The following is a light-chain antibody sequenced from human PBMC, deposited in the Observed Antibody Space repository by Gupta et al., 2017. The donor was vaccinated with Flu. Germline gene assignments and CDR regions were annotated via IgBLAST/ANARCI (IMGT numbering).Light chain of an antibody. CDR1: SGSVSPDHH. Sequence: QIVVTQEPSLSVSPGGTVTLTCALSSGSVSPDHHPTWYQQTPGQTPRTLCGATDSRSSGVPDRGSAATRGARAALNITGAHGDDESYEYCALYLGGGISMFGGGTKLNVL. CDR3: ALYLGGGISM. V-gene: IGLV8-61*01. CDR2: ATD. J-gene: IGLJ3*02.